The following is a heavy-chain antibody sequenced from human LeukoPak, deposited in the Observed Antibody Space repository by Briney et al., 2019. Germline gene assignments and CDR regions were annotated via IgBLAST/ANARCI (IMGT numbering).Heavy chain of an antibody. CDR3: ARSKAPQLAHFGFDP. V-gene: IGHV1-69*05. D-gene: IGHD6-6*01. J-gene: IGHJ5*02. CDR1: GGTFSSYA. CDR2: IIPIFGTA. Sequence: SVKVSCKTSGGTFSSYAISWVRQAPGQGLEWMGGIIPIFGTANYAQKFQGRVTITTDESTSTAYMELSSLRSEDTAVYYCARSKAPQLAHFGFDPWGQGTLVTVSS.